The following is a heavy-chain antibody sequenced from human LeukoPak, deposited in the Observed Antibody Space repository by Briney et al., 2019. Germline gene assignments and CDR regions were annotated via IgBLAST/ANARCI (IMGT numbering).Heavy chain of an antibody. CDR2: ISYDGSNK. Sequence: PGGSLRLSCAASGFTFSSYAMHWVRQAPGKGLEWVAVISYDGSNKYYADSVKGRFTIYRDNSKNTLYLQMNSLRAEDTAVYYCAGLSLYGWTGFPLDYWGQGTLVTVSS. CDR1: GFTFSSYA. CDR3: AGLSLYGWTGFPLDY. D-gene: IGHD6-19*01. J-gene: IGHJ4*02. V-gene: IGHV3-30-3*01.